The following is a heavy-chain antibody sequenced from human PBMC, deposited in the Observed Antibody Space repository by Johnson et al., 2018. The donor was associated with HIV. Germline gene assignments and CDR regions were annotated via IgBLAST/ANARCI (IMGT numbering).Heavy chain of an antibody. Sequence: VQLVESGGGLVQPGRSLRLSCAASGFTFDDYGMSWVRQAPGKGLEWVSTISGGGGSTYYADSVKGRFTISRDNAKNSLYLQMNSLRPEDTALYYCAREHSLQSSSLDIWGQGTVVTVSS. CDR2: ISGGGGST. J-gene: IGHJ3*02. CDR3: AREHSLQSSSLDI. V-gene: IGHV3-20*04. D-gene: IGHD6-6*01. CDR1: GFTFDDYG.